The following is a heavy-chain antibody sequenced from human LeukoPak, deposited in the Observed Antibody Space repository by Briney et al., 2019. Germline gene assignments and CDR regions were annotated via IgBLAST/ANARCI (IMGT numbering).Heavy chain of an antibody. V-gene: IGHV1-69*01. J-gene: IGHJ3*02. CDR2: IIPIFGTA. CDR3: AHDSSSSFDDAFDI. D-gene: IGHD6-6*01. Sequence: SSVKGSCKASGGTFSSYAISWVRQAPGQGLEWMGGIIPIFGTANYAQKLQGRVTITADESTRTAYMELSSLRHEDTAVYYCAHDSSSSFDDAFDIWGQGTMVTVSS. CDR1: GGTFSSYA.